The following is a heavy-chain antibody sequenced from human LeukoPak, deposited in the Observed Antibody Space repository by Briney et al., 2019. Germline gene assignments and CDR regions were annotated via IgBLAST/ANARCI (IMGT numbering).Heavy chain of an antibody. J-gene: IGHJ4*02. Sequence: SGPTLVKPTQTLTLTCTFSGFSLSTSGVGVGWIRQPPGEALEWLALIYWNDDKRYSPSLKSRLTITKDTSKNQVVLTMTNMDPVDTATYYCAHRHYDFWSGYYNYFDYWGQGTLVTVSS. D-gene: IGHD3-3*01. V-gene: IGHV2-5*01. CDR2: IYWNDDK. CDR1: GFSLSTSGVG. CDR3: AHRHYDFWSGYYNYFDY.